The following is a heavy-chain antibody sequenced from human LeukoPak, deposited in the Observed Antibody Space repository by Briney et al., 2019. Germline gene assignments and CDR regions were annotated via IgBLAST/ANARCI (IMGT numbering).Heavy chain of an antibody. V-gene: IGHV3-21*01. D-gene: IGHD3-22*01. CDR2: ISSSNTYI. J-gene: IGHJ4*02. Sequence: PGGSLRLSCAASGFTFSSCTMNWVRQAPGKGLEWVSSISSSNTYIYYVDSVKGRFTISRDNAKNSLYLQMNSLRAEDTAVYYCARGPMGSPYYYDSSGYYGEGYYFDYWGQGTLVTVSS. CDR3: ARGPMGSPYYYDSSGYYGEGYYFDY. CDR1: GFTFSSCT.